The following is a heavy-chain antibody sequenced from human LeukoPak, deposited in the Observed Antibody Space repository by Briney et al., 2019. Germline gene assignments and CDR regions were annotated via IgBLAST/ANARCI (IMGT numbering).Heavy chain of an antibody. J-gene: IGHJ4*02. CDR1: GGSISSHY. V-gene: IGHV4-59*08. Sequence: SETLSLTCTVSGGSISSHYRTWIRQPPGKGLEWIGYIYSSGITNYNPSLTSRLTISVDTSSNQFSLDLTSMTAADTAVYYCARHLGSSWNFDYWGRGTLVTVSS. CDR2: IYSSGIT. D-gene: IGHD6-13*01. CDR3: ARHLGSSWNFDY.